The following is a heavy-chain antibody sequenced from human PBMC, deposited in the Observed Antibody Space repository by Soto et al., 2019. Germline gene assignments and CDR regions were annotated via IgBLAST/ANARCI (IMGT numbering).Heavy chain of an antibody. J-gene: IGHJ5*02. CDR1: GGSISSSNW. CDR3: ARVLDPGYCSSTSCYSWFDP. CDR2: SYHSGST. D-gene: IGHD2-2*01. V-gene: IGHV4-4*02. Sequence: SETLSLTCAVSGGSISSSNWWSWVRQPPGKGLEWIGESYHSGSTNYNPSLKSRVTISVDKSKNQFSLKLSSVTAADTAVYYCARVLDPGYCSSTSCYSWFDPWGQGTLVTGSS.